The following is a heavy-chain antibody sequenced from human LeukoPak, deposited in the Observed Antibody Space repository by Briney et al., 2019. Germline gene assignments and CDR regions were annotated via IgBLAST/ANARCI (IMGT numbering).Heavy chain of an antibody. CDR3: ARVNTARPLYSSVAFDI. CDR2: IYHSGST. D-gene: IGHD6-19*01. V-gene: IGHV4-39*07. J-gene: IGHJ3*02. Sequence: PSETLSLTCTVSGGSISSSDYYWDWIRQPPGKGLESIGSIYHSGSTYYNPSLKSRVTISVDTSKNQFSLKLSSVTAADTAVYYCARVNTARPLYSSVAFDIWGQGTMVTVSS. CDR1: GGSISSSDYY.